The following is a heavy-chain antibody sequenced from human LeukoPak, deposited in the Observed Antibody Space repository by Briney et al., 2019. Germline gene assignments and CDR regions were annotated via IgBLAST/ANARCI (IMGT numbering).Heavy chain of an antibody. CDR2: IIPILGTA. J-gene: IGHJ6*02. D-gene: IGHD2-2*01. V-gene: IGHV1-69*13. CDR3: ARDIRIVVVPAAMDYYYGMDV. CDR1: GGTFSSYA. Sequence: ASVKVSCKASGGTFSSYAISWVRQAPGQGLEWMGGIIPILGTANYAQKFQGRVTITADESTSTAYMELSSLRSEDTAVYYCARDIRIVVVPAAMDYYYGMDVWGQGTTVTVSS.